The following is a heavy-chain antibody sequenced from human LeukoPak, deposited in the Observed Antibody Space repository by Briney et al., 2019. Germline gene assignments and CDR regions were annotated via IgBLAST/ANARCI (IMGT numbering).Heavy chain of an antibody. CDR2: IYYSGST. CDR3: ARDSYGSGSAVDACDI. D-gene: IGHD3-10*01. Sequence: PSETLSLTCTVSGGSVSSGSYYWSWIRQPPGKGLEWIGYIYYSGSTNYNPSLKSRVTISVDTSKNQFSLKLSTVTAADTAVYYCARDSYGSGSAVDACDIWGQGTMVTVSS. V-gene: IGHV4-61*01. J-gene: IGHJ3*02. CDR1: GGSVSSGSYY.